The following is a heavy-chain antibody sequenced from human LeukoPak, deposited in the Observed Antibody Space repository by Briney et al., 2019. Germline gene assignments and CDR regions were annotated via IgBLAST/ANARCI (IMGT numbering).Heavy chain of an antibody. V-gene: IGHV4-34*01. CDR3: ARAVGTDGYNLWVY. CDR1: GGSFCGYY. CDR2: INHSGST. D-gene: IGHD5-24*01. Sequence: SETLSLTCAVYGGSFCGYYWSWIRQPPGKGLEWIGEINHSGSTNYNPSLKSRVTISVDTSTNQFSLKRSSVTAADTAVYYCARAVGTDGYNLWVYWGQGTLVTVSS. J-gene: IGHJ4*02.